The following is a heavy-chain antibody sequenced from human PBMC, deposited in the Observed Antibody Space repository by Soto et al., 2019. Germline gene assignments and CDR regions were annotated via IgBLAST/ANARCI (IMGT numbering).Heavy chain of an antibody. V-gene: IGHV4-59*01. CDR2: ISYSGST. CDR3: ARGTSWQLPFDY. D-gene: IGHD6-13*01. Sequence: SETLSLTCTVSSDSISSYYWSWIRQPPGKRLEWIGYISYSGSTDYNPSLKSRVTISGDTSKNQFSLRVSSVTAADTAVYYCARGTSWQLPFDYWGQGTLVTVSS. CDR1: SDSISSYY. J-gene: IGHJ4*02.